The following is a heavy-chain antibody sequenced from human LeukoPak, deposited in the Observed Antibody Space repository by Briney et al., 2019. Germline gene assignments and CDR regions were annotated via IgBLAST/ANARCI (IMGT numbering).Heavy chain of an antibody. CDR1: GYSFTTYG. D-gene: IGHD3-16*01. Sequence: ASVKVSCKASGYSFTTYGISWVRQAPGQGLEWMGRISAYSGNTNYAQKVQGRVTLTTDTSTSTAYMELRSLRSDDTAVYYCASLAPLGYWGQGTLVTVSS. CDR3: ASLAPLGY. CDR2: ISAYSGNT. J-gene: IGHJ4*02. V-gene: IGHV1-18*01.